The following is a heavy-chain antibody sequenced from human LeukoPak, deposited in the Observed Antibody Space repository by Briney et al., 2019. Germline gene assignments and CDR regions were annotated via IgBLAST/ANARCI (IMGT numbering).Heavy chain of an antibody. Sequence: GGSLRLSCAASGFTFDEYGMNWVRQVPGKGLEWVSGINWNGGSTGYADSVKGRFTISRDNAKNSLYLQMNSLRAEDTALYYCARHSQAVWSGYFGGTQGNWFDPWGQGTLVTVSS. CDR1: GFTFDEYG. CDR3: ARHSQAVWSGYFGGTQGNWFDP. D-gene: IGHD3-3*01. J-gene: IGHJ5*02. V-gene: IGHV3-20*04. CDR2: INWNGGST.